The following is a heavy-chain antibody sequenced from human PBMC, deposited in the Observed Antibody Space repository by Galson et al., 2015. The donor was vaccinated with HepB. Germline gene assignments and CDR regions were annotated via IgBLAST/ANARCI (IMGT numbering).Heavy chain of an antibody. Sequence: SLRLSCAASGFTVSSNYMSWVRQAPGKGLEWVSVIYSGGSTYYADSVEGRFTISRDNSKNTLYLQMNSLRAEDTAVYYCARDAGRLYYLDYWGQGTLVTVSS. CDR1: GFTVSSNY. CDR2: IYSGGST. J-gene: IGHJ4*02. V-gene: IGHV3-53*01. CDR3: ARDAGRLYYLDY. D-gene: IGHD2-15*01.